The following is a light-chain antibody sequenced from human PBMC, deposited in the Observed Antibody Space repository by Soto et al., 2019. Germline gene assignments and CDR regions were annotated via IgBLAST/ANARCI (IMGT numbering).Light chain of an antibody. J-gene: IGLJ2*01. V-gene: IGLV2-11*01. CDR3: SSYGGSYTVV. CDR1: SSDVGVYHY. Sequence: QSVLTQPRSVSGSPGHSVTISCTGTSSDVGVYHYVSWYQQHPHKAPKLLIYDVARRPSGVPDRFSGSKSGNTASLTISGLQAEDEADYYCSSYGGSYTVVFGGGTKLTVL. CDR2: DVA.